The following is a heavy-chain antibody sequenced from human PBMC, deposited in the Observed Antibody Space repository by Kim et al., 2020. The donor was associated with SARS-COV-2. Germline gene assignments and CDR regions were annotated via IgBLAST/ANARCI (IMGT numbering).Heavy chain of an antibody. J-gene: IGHJ6*02. D-gene: IGHD6-19*01. Sequence: GGSLRLSCAASGFTFSDYYMSWIRQAPGKGLEWVSYISSSGSTIYYADSVKGRFTISRDNAKNSLYLQMNSLRAEDTAVYYCARDGQPYSSGNWGGLYYYYGMDVWGQGTTVTVSS. CDR3: ARDGQPYSSGNWGGLYYYYGMDV. CDR2: ISSSGSTI. CDR1: GFTFSDYY. V-gene: IGHV3-11*01.